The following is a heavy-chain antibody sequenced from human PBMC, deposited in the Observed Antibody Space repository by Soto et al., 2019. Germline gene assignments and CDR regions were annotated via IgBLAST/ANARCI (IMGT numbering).Heavy chain of an antibody. J-gene: IGHJ6*02. CDR2: IYYSGST. V-gene: IGHV4-31*11. D-gene: IGHD3-10*01. CDR3: ARDRSGVRGVIEYYGMDV. CDR1: GGSISRAGYY. Sequence: SETLSRTCAVSGGSISRAGYYCSWLRQHPANGLEWIGYIYYSGSTYYNPSLKSRVTISVDTSKNQFSLKLSSVTAADTAVYYCARDRSGVRGVIEYYGMDVWGQGTTVTVSS.